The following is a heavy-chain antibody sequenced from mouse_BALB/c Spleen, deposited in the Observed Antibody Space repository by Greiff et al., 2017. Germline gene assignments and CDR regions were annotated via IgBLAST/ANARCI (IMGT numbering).Heavy chain of an antibody. V-gene: IGHV3-2*02. Sequence: EVQLVESGPGLVKPSQSLSLTCTVTGYSITSYYAWNWIRQFPGNQLEWMGYISYSGSTYYNPSLKSRISITRDTSKNQYYLQLNSVTTEDTATYYCARWGYDGYWYFDVWGAGTTVTVSS. J-gene: IGHJ1*01. D-gene: IGHD2-14*01. CDR3: ARWGYDGYWYFDV. CDR1: GYSITSYYA. CDR2: ISYSGST.